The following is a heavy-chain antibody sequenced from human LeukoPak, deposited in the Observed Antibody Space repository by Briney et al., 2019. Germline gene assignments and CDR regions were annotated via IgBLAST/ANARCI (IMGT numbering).Heavy chain of an antibody. V-gene: IGHV5-51*01. J-gene: IGHJ3*02. CDR1: GYSFTTYW. CDR2: IFPGDSDT. Sequence: GESLKISCKASGYSFTTYWIGWVRPMPGKGLEWMGMIFPGDSDTRYSPSFLGQVTISADESISTAYLQWSSLKASDTAIYYCARHAGLWFGVFDIWGQGTMVTVSS. D-gene: IGHD3-10*01. CDR3: ARHAGLWFGVFDI.